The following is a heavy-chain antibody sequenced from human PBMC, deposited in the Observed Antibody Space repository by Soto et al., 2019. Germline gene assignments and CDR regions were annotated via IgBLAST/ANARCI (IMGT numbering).Heavy chain of an antibody. J-gene: IGHJ6*02. V-gene: IGHV1-69*13. CDR2: IIPIFGTA. CDR1: GGTFSSYA. Sequence: RASVKVSCKASGGTFSSYAISWVRQAPGQGLEWMGGIIPIFGTANYAQKFQGRVTITADESTSTAYMELSSLRSEDTAVYYCARVYDDFWSGYWSPQYYYYYGMDVWGQGNPGHRLL. CDR3: ARVYDDFWSGYWSPQYYYYYGMDV. D-gene: IGHD3-3*01.